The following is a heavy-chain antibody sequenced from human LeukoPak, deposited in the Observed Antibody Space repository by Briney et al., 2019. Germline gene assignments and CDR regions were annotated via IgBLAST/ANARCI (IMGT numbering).Heavy chain of an antibody. V-gene: IGHV4-4*07. CDR1: GDSISGYY. D-gene: IGHD1-26*01. CDR3: ARARGGSGSYGHFDS. CDR2: IYTSGST. J-gene: IGHJ4*02. Sequence: SETLSLTCTVSGDSISGYYWTWIRQPAGKGLEWIGRIYTSGSTNYNPSLKSRVTTSVDTSKNQFSLKMSSLTAADTAMYYCARARGGSGSYGHFDSWGQGTLVTVSS.